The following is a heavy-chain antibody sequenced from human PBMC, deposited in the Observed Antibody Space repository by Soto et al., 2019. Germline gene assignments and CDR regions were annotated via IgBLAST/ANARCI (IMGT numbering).Heavy chain of an antibody. CDR2: IKQDGSEK. J-gene: IGHJ6*02. CDR3: ARGHKGLEV. V-gene: IGHV3-7*01. CDR1: GLVFSSFW. Sequence: GGSLRLSCEASGLVFSSFWMSWVRQAPGKGLEWVAYIKQDGSEKYYVDSVKGRFTISRDKPKSSLYLQMNNLRAEDTAVYYCARGHKGLEVWGQGTKVTVYS.